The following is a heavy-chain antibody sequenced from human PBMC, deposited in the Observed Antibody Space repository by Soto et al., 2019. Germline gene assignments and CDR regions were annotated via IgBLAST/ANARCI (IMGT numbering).Heavy chain of an antibody. CDR1: GFTVSSKY. V-gene: IGHV3-66*01. CDR3: ATDDVLYDAGRFYGVPLDV. CDR2: IQSGGPT. Sequence: GGSLRLSCAASGFTVSSKYMSWVRQAPGKGLEWVSLIQSGGPTYYADSVKGRFTISRDTSENTVHLQMDSLRAEDTAVYYCATDDVLYDAGRFYGVPLDVSGKGTTLTVSS. J-gene: IGHJ6*04. D-gene: IGHD3-16*01.